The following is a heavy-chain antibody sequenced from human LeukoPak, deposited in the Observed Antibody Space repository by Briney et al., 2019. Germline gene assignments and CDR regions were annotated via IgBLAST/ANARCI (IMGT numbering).Heavy chain of an antibody. CDR2: INPNSGGT. CDR1: GYTFTGYY. Sequence: ASVKVSCKASGYTFTGYYMHWVRQAPGQGLEWMGRINPNSGGTNYAQKFQGRVTMTRDTSISTAYMELSRLRSDDTAVYCCARAKYYYDSSGYQIDYWGQGTLVTVSS. D-gene: IGHD3-22*01. CDR3: ARAKYYYDSSGYQIDY. V-gene: IGHV1-2*06. J-gene: IGHJ4*02.